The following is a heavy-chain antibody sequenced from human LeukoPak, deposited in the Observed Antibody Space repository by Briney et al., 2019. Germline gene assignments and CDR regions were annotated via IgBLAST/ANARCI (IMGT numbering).Heavy chain of an antibody. V-gene: IGHV3-7*01. CDR2: INQGGSET. J-gene: IGHJ4*02. CDR3: ARLKGDRTIYDY. Sequence: PGGSLRLSCAASGFTFRTYWMSWVRQAPGKGVEWVASINQGGSETYYAESVKAPFAISRYNAMNSFFLQMNSLRAEDTALYYCARLKGDRTIYDYWGQGTLVTVSS. D-gene: IGHD2-21*01. CDR1: GFTFRTYW.